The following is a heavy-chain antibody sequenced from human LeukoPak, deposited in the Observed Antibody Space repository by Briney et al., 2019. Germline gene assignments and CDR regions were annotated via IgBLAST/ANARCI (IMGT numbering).Heavy chain of an antibody. CDR2: IYYSGST. D-gene: IGHD6-19*01. CDR3: AREEQWLVTAFDI. Sequence: SETLSLTCAVYGGSFSGYYWSWIRQPPGKGLEWIGYIYYSGSTNYNPSLKSRVTISVDTSKNQFSLKLSSVTAADTAVYYCAREEQWLVTAFDIWGQGTMVTVSS. CDR1: GGSFSGYY. V-gene: IGHV4-59*01. J-gene: IGHJ3*02.